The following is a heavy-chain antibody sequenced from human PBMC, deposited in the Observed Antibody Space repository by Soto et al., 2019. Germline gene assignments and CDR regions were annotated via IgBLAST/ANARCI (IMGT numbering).Heavy chain of an antibody. Sequence: VQLLESGGGLVQPGGSLRLSCAASGFTFSTDAMAWVRQAPGKGLECVSALSGTSGTTYSAASVKGRFTISRDNSRNSLYLQMSSLRADDPALYYCAKGSKFTIFSPHDYWVQGNLVNVSS. CDR3: AKGSKFTIFSPHDY. V-gene: IGHV3-23*01. CDR2: LSGTSGTT. CDR1: GFTFSTDA. J-gene: IGHJ4*02. D-gene: IGHD3-3*01.